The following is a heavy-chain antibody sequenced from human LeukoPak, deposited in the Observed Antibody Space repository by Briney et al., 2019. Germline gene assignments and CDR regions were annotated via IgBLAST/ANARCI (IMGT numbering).Heavy chain of an antibody. J-gene: IGHJ6*03. CDR2: INHSGST. CDR1: GGSFSGYY. CDR3: AIVVSMFGVVRNYYYYYMDV. Sequence: SETLSLTCAVYGGSFSGYYWSWIRQPPGKGLEWIGEINHSGSTNYKPSLKSRVTISVDTSTNQFSLKLSSVTAADTAVYYCAIVVSMFGVVRNYYYYYMDVWGKGTTVTVSS. D-gene: IGHD3-3*01. V-gene: IGHV4-34*01.